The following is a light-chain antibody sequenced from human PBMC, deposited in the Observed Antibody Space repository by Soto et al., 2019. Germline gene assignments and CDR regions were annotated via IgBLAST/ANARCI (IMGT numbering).Light chain of an antibody. CDR1: ISVVGRFDV. CDR2: EGS. Sequence: QSALTQPASVSGSLGQSITISCTGTISVVGRFDVVSWFQQHPGQVPKLIIYEGSRRPSGVSSRFSGSKSGNTASLTISGLQAEDEADYYCCAYVGARTYVFGTGTKVTAL. V-gene: IGLV2-23*01. J-gene: IGLJ1*01. CDR3: CAYVGARTYV.